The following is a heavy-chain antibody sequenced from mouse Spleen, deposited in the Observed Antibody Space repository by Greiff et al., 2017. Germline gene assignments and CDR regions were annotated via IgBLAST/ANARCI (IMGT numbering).Heavy chain of an antibody. D-gene: IGHD1-1*01. V-gene: IGHV1-80*01. J-gene: IGHJ2*01. CDR3: AALITTVVAPGY. CDR1: GYAFSRHW. CDR2: SYPGDGDT. Sequence: VQLQQSGAELVRPGSSVKISRKASGYAFSRHWKNWGKQRPGQGPEGIGQSYPGDGDTNYNGKFKGKATLTADKSSSTAYMQLSSLTSEDSAVYFCAALITTVVAPGYWGQGTTLTVSS.